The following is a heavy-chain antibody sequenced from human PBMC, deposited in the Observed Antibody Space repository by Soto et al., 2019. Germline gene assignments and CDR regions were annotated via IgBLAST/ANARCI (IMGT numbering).Heavy chain of an antibody. J-gene: IGHJ4*02. CDR2: ISSGGTST. Sequence: GGSLRLSCAASGFTFSSYAMSWVRQAPGKGLEWVSVISSGGTSTYYADSVKGRFTISRDNSKNTLYLQMDALRAEDTAVYYCAKSQFPIAAAQQAHVDYLGQGSLVIVSS. CDR1: GFTFSSYA. D-gene: IGHD6-25*01. CDR3: AKSQFPIAAAQQAHVDY. V-gene: IGHV3-23*01.